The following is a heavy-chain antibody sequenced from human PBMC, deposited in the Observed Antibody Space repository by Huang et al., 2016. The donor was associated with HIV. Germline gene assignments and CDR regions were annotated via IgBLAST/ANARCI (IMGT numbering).Heavy chain of an antibody. CDR3: AKVAAGQPFHFYYYMDA. Sequence: QVNLVQSGAEVRKPGSSVKVSCKASGGTFKKYAISWVRQAPGQGLGWMGASMPLYGSAEYAEKFQDRVTLTADGSTNTAYLELDRLTSEDTAVYYCAKVAAGQPFHFYYYMDAWGDGTTVIVSS. V-gene: IGHV1-69*13. CDR1: GGTFKKYA. CDR2: SMPLYGSA. J-gene: IGHJ6*03. D-gene: IGHD3-3*02.